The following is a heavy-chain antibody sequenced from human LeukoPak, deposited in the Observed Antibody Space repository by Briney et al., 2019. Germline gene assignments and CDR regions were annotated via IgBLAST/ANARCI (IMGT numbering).Heavy chain of an antibody. CDR3: ARGPRRGYSYGYEDY. CDR1: GGSISRSNW. Sequence: SETLSLTCAVFGGSISRSNWWSWVRQPPGKGLEWIGEINHSGSTNYNPSLKSRVTISADTSKNQFSLKLSSVTAADTAVYYCARGPRRGYSYGYEDYWGQGTLVTVSS. D-gene: IGHD5-18*01. V-gene: IGHV4-4*02. CDR2: INHSGST. J-gene: IGHJ4*02.